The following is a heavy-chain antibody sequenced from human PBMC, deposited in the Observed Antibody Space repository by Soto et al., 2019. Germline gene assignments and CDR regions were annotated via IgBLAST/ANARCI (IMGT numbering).Heavy chain of an antibody. CDR2: VHSDGTTT. CDR3: ARGDRGGFDL. Sequence: EVQLVESGGGLVQPGASLRLSCAASGFTFDYYWMHWVRQAPGKGLVWVSRVHSDGTTTTYADSVKGRFTISRDNARNTVSLQMSSLRAEDTAIYCCARGDRGGFDLWGHGTVVTVSS. CDR1: GFTFDYYW. J-gene: IGHJ3*01. D-gene: IGHD3-10*01. V-gene: IGHV3-74*01.